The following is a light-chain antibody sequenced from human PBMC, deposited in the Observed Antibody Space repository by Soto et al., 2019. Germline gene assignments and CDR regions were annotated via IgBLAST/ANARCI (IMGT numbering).Light chain of an antibody. CDR1: QSVSSN. V-gene: IGKV3-15*01. J-gene: IGKJ1*01. CDR3: QKYNNFWT. Sequence: EIVMTQSPATLSVSPGETATLSCRASQSVSSNLACYQQKPGQAPSLLIYGTSTRATDIPARFSGSGSGTEFTLTISSLQSEDFAVYYCQKYNNFWTFGQGTKVEIK. CDR2: GTS.